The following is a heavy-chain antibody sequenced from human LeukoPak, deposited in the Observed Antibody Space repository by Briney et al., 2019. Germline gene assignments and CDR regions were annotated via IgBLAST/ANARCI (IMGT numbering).Heavy chain of an antibody. CDR3: ARDHYDQWLVRSVDY. J-gene: IGHJ4*02. D-gene: IGHD6-19*01. Sequence: PGGSLRLSCAASGFIFNNFALTWVRQAPGKGLEWVSSISSSSSYIYYADSVKGRFTISRDNAKNSLYLQMNSLRAEDTAVYYCARDHYDQWLVRSVDYWGQGTLVTVSS. CDR2: ISSSSSYI. V-gene: IGHV3-21*01. CDR1: GFIFNNFA.